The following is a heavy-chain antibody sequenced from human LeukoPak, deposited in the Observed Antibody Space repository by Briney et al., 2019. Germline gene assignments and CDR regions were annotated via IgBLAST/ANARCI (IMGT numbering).Heavy chain of an antibody. CDR3: ARVRLGSGWSLFDF. Sequence: PGGSLRLSCAASGFTVSSNYMSWVRQAPGKGLEWVSVIYSGGSTYYADSVKGRFTISRRISQNTLYLQMNSLRAEDTAVYYCARVRLGSGWSLFDFWGQGTLVTVSS. J-gene: IGHJ4*02. CDR1: GFTVSSNY. CDR2: IYSGGST. V-gene: IGHV3-53*04. D-gene: IGHD6-19*01.